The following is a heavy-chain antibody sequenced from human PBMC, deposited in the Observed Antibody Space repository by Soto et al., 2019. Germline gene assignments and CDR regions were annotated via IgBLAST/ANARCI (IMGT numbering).Heavy chain of an antibody. CDR2: IYSGGNT. D-gene: IGHD3-10*01. CDR1: GGSISRSGYY. Sequence: QLQLQESGPGLVKPSETLSLTCAVSGGSISRSGYYWGWIRQPPGKGLEWIGSIYSGGNTYYNPSLRSRVIISVDTSKNQFSLKLNSVTAADTAVYFCASLENYYTPTSWGQGALVTVSS. J-gene: IGHJ5*02. CDR3: ASLENYYTPTS. V-gene: IGHV4-39*01.